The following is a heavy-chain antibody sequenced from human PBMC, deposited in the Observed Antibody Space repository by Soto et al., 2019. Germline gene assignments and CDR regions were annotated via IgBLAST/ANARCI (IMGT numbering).Heavy chain of an antibody. CDR1: GLTFSNTW. Sequence: GGSLRLSCAASGLTFSNTWMNWVRQAPGKGLEWVGRIKTNSEGGTVDYAAPVKGRFTISRDDSRDTVYLQMNSLKTDDTAVYFCTTVRTAWGRGTLVAVS. CDR2: IKTNSEGGTV. CDR3: TTVRTA. J-gene: IGHJ5*02. V-gene: IGHV3-15*07. D-gene: IGHD1-1*01.